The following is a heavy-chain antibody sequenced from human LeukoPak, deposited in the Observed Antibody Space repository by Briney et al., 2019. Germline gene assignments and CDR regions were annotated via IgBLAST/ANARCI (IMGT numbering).Heavy chain of an antibody. CDR3: AREGIAVAGTSYFDY. V-gene: IGHV3-7*01. CDR2: IRQDGSEK. CDR1: GFTFSSYW. Sequence: GGSLRLSCAASGFTFSSYWMSWVRQAPGKGLEWVANIRQDGSEKYYVDSVKGRFTISRDDAKNSLYLQMNSLRAEDTAVYYCAREGIAVAGTSYFDYWGQGTLVTVSS. J-gene: IGHJ4*02. D-gene: IGHD6-19*01.